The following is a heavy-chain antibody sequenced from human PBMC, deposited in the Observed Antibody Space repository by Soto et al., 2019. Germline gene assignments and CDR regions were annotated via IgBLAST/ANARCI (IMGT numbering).Heavy chain of an antibody. D-gene: IGHD2-15*01. CDR3: AREHYNYCSGGSCYPGYYYYGMDV. J-gene: IGHJ6*02. V-gene: IGHV3-30-3*01. CDR1: GFTFSSYA. Sequence: CLRLSCAASGFTFSSYAMHWVRQAPGKGLEWVAVISYDGSNKYYADSVKGRFTISRDNSKNTLYLQMNSLRAEDTAVYYCAREHYNYCSGGSCYPGYYYYGMDVWGQGTTVTVSS. CDR2: ISYDGSNK.